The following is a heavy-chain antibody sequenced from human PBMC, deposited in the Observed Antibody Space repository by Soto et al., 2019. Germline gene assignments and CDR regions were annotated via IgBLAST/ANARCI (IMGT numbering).Heavy chain of an antibody. CDR1: GFTFSSYG. CDR3: ARDLRQWLVLYAFDI. D-gene: IGHD6-19*01. J-gene: IGHJ3*02. Sequence: GGSLRLSCAASGFTFSSYGMHWVRQAPGKGLEWVAVISYDGSNKYYADSVKGRFTISRDNSKNTLYLQMNSLRAEDTAVYYCARDLRQWLVLYAFDIWGQGTMVTDSS. V-gene: IGHV3-30*03. CDR2: ISYDGSNK.